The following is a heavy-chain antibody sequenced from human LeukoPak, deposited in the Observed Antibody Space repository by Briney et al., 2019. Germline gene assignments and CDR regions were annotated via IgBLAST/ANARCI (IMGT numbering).Heavy chain of an antibody. V-gene: IGHV3-21*01. J-gene: IGHJ3*02. CDR1: GFSFSIYN. Sequence: GGSLRLSCAASGFSFSIYNMHWVRQAPGKGLGWVSSISGSSTYIYYADSVKGRFTISRDNAKNSLYLQMNSLRAEDTAVYYCARAYSSGSKEVAIDIWGQGTRVTVSS. D-gene: IGHD6-19*01. CDR3: ARAYSSGSKEVAIDI. CDR2: ISGSSTYI.